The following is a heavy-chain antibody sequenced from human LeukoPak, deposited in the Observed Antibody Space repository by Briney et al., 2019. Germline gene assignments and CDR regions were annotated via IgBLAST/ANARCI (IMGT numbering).Heavy chain of an antibody. Sequence: GGSLRLSCAASGFTFSSYWMSWVRQAPGKELEWVANIKQDGSEKYYVDSVKGRFTISRDNAKNSLYLQMNSLRAEDTAVYYCARVMRYCSSTSCSYFDYWGQGTLVTVSS. CDR3: ARVMRYCSSTSCSYFDY. CDR1: GFTFSSYW. CDR2: IKQDGSEK. V-gene: IGHV3-7*03. J-gene: IGHJ4*02. D-gene: IGHD2-2*01.